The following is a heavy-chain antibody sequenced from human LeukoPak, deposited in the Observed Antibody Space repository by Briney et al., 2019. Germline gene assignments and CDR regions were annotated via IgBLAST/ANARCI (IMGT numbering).Heavy chain of an antibody. D-gene: IGHD3-22*01. CDR2: INHSGST. V-gene: IGHV4-34*01. CDR3: ARVGVYYYDSSGYYYGPTYFDY. Sequence: SETLSLTCAVYGGSFSGYYWSWIRQPPGKGLEWIGEINHSGSTNYNPSLKSRVTIPVDTSKNQFSLKLSSVTAADTAVYYCARVGVYYYDSSGYYYGPTYFDYWGQGTLVTVSS. CDR1: GGSFSGYY. J-gene: IGHJ4*02.